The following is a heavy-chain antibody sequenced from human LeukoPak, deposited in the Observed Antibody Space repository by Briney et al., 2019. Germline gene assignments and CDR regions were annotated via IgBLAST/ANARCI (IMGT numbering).Heavy chain of an antibody. CDR3: ARHSNYASGSFAKGLFDY. D-gene: IGHD3-10*01. Sequence: SGTLSLACAVSGGSISSGNWWSWVRQPPGKGLEWIGEFYDGWSTNYNPSLKSRVTLFVETSKNQFSLKLTSVTAADTAVYYCARHSNYASGSFAKGLFDYWGQGTLVTVSS. J-gene: IGHJ4*02. CDR2: FYDGWST. V-gene: IGHV4-4*02. CDR1: GGSISSGNW.